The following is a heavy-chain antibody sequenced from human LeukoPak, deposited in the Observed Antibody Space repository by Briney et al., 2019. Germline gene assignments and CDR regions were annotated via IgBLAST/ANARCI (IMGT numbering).Heavy chain of an antibody. Sequence: SETLSLTCTVSGGSISSGSYYWSWIRQPAGKGLEWIGRIYTSGSTNYNPSLKSRVTISVDTSKNQFSLKLSSVTAADTAAYYCARDPVVVPAAKNYYYYYMDVWGKGTTVTVSS. CDR3: ARDPVVVPAAKNYYYYYMDV. CDR1: GGSISSGSYY. D-gene: IGHD2-2*01. CDR2: IYTSGST. V-gene: IGHV4-61*02. J-gene: IGHJ6*03.